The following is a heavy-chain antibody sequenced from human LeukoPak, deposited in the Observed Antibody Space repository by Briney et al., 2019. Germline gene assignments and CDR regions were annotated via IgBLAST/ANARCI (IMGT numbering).Heavy chain of an antibody. J-gene: IGHJ6*03. Sequence: GGSLRLSCVASGFTFSSYWMHWVRQDPRKGLVWVSRINGDGRNINYADSVRGRFTISRDNAKNSLYLQMNSLRAEDMALCYCAKDIQQLVLSGNMDVWGKGTTVTVSS. D-gene: IGHD6-6*01. CDR1: GFTFSSYW. CDR2: INGDGRNI. V-gene: IGHV3-74*01. CDR3: AKDIQQLVLSGNMDV.